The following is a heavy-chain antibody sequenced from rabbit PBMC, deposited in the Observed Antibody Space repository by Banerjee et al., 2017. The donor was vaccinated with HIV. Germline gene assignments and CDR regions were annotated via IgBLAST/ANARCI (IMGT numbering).Heavy chain of an antibody. CDR1: GFSFSDRDV. CDR3: ARDLDAVIGWNFAW. D-gene: IGHD1-1*01. Sequence: QEQLEESGGGLVKPEGSLTLTCKASGFSFSDRDVMCWVRQAPGKGLEWIACINAVTGKAVYASWAKGRFTFSKTSSTTVTLQMTSLTAADTATYFCARDLDAVIGWNFAWWGPGTLVTVS. J-gene: IGHJ4*01. V-gene: IGHV1S45*01. CDR2: INAVTGKA.